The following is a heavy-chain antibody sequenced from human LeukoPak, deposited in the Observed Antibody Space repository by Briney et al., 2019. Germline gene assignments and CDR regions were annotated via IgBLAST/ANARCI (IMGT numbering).Heavy chain of an antibody. V-gene: IGHV4-59*01. D-gene: IGHD3-3*01. Sequence: SETLSLTCTVSVASISSYYWSWIRKPPGKGLKWFGFIYYSGSTNYNPSLKSRVTISVDTSKNQFSLKLSSVTAADTAVYYCARVGDYDFWSGSHSYFDYWGQGTLVTVSS. CDR2: IYYSGST. CDR3: ARVGDYDFWSGSHSYFDY. J-gene: IGHJ4*02. CDR1: VASISSYY.